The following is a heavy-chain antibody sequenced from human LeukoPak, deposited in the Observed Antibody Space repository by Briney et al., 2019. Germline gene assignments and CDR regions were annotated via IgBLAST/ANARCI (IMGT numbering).Heavy chain of an antibody. J-gene: IGHJ3*02. V-gene: IGHV3-23*01. Sequence: GGSLRLSCAASGFTFSSYAMSWVRQAPGKGLEWVSPISGSAGSTYYADSVKGRFTISRDNSKNTLYLQMNSLRVEDTAVYYCASYGASVESFDIWGQGTLVTVSS. CDR2: ISGSAGST. CDR3: ASYGASVESFDI. D-gene: IGHD4-17*01. CDR1: GFTFSSYA.